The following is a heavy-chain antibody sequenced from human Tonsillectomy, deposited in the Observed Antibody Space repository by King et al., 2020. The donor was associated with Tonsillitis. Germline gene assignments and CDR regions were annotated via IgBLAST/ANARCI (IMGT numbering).Heavy chain of an antibody. CDR1: GGTLNSYA. V-gene: IGHV1-69*01. Sequence: QVQLVESGAEVKKPGSSVKVSCKVSGGTLNSYAINWVRQAPGQGLEWMGGIIPLFGAINSAQKFQGRVTITADESTNTAYMELNSLTSDDTAVYYCARGSAMAGTAGLYWGQGTLVTVSS. CDR3: ARGSAMAGTAGLY. CDR2: IIPLFGAI. D-gene: IGHD1-1*01. J-gene: IGHJ4*02.